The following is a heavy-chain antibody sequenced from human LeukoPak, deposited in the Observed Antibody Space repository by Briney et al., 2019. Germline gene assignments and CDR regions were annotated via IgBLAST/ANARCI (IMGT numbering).Heavy chain of an antibody. V-gene: IGHV1-8*01. Sequence: ASVKVSCKASGYTFTSYDINWMRQATGQGLEWMGWMSPNSGNTGYAQKFQGRVTMTRDTSTGTAYLELSSLRSEDSAVYYCVRVGVDFWSGYRHDYYYYGMDVWGQGTTVTVSS. CDR2: MSPNSGNT. J-gene: IGHJ6*02. CDR3: VRVGVDFWSGYRHDYYYYGMDV. CDR1: GYTFTSYD. D-gene: IGHD3-3*01.